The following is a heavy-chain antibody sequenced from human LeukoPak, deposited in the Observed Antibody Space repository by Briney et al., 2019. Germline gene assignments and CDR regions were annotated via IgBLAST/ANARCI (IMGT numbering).Heavy chain of an antibody. Sequence: SETLSLTCTVSGGSISSYYWSWIRQPPWKGLEWIGYIYYSGSPDYNPSLKSRVTISVDTSKNQFSLNLSSVTAADTAMYYCARAGAGHYYGSGSYYKHYYYYYMDVWGKGTTVTVSS. CDR3: ARAGAGHYYGSGSYYKHYYYYYMDV. J-gene: IGHJ6*03. D-gene: IGHD3-10*01. CDR2: IYYSGSP. CDR1: GGSISSYY. V-gene: IGHV4-59*01.